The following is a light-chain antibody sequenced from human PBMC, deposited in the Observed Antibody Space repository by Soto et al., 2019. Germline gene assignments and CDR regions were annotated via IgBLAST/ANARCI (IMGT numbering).Light chain of an antibody. CDR3: MQALQTPPWT. Sequence: DIVMTQSPLSLPVTPGEPASISCRSSQSLLHSNGYNYLDWYLQKPGQSPQLLIYLGSNRASGXPXRXXGSGSVTDFTLKISRVEAEDVGVYYCMQALQTPPWTFGQGTKVEIK. V-gene: IGKV2-28*01. CDR1: QSLLHSNGYNY. CDR2: LGS. J-gene: IGKJ1*01.